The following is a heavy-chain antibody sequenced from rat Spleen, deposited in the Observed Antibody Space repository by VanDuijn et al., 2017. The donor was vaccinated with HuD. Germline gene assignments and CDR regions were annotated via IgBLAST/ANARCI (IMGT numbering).Heavy chain of an antibody. CDR2: ISPTGGIS. CDR1: GLSFSDYN. CDR3: TRRGYFRY. V-gene: IGHV5-25*01. J-gene: IGHJ2*01. Sequence: EVQLVESGGGLVQPGRSLKLSCTASGLSFSDYNMAWVRQAPKKGLEWVASISPTGGISTYRDSVKGRFTISRDNAKGILYLQMDSLRSEDSATYYCTRRGYFRYWGQGVMVTVSS. D-gene: IGHD2-5*01.